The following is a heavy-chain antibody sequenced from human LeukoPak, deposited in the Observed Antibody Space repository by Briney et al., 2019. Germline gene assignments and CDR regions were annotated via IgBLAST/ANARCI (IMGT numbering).Heavy chain of an antibody. Sequence: GSLRLSCAASGFTFSSYEMNWVRQAPGKGLEWVSYISSDGTTIYQVDSVKGRFTISRDNAKNSLYLQMNSLRAEDTAVYYCAREDYYDDIGYYPYDVFDMWGQGTMVTVSS. CDR2: ISSDGTTI. CDR3: AREDYYDDIGYYPYDVFDM. J-gene: IGHJ3*02. D-gene: IGHD3-22*01. CDR1: GFTFSSYE. V-gene: IGHV3-48*03.